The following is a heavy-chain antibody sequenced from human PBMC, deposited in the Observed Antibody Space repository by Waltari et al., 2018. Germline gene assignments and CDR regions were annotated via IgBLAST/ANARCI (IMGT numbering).Heavy chain of an antibody. Sequence: QVQLQQWGAGLLKPSETLSLPCAAHGGSFRRYSWNWLRQPPGKGLEWIGEINHSGSTNYNPSLKSRVTISVDTSKNQFSLKLSSVTAADTAVYYCARKYSSSSSWFDPWGQGTLVTVSS. CDR2: INHSGST. CDR1: GGSFRRYS. V-gene: IGHV4-34*01. D-gene: IGHD6-6*01. CDR3: ARKYSSSSSWFDP. J-gene: IGHJ5*02.